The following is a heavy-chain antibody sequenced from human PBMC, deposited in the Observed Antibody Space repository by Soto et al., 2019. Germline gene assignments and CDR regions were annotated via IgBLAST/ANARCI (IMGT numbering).Heavy chain of an antibody. CDR1: GFTFSSYW. Sequence: ESGGGLVQPGGSLRLSCAASGFTFSSYWMSWVRQAPGKGLEWVANIKQDGSEKYYVDSVKGRFTISRDNAKNSLYLQMNSLSAEDTAVYDCARDLGGYYYGGMDVWGQGTTVTVSS. J-gene: IGHJ6*02. CDR2: IKQDGSEK. CDR3: ARDLGGYYYGGMDV. V-gene: IGHV3-7*01.